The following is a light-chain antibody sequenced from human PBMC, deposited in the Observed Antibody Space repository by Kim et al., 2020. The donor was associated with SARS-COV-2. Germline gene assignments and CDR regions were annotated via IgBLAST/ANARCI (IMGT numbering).Light chain of an antibody. J-gene: IGKJ2*01. CDR1: QSISTF. CDR2: AAS. CDR3: QQSSSAPYT. Sequence: GDRVTITCRASQSISTFLNWYQHTSGKAPKLLIYAASSLQSAAPSRFSGSGSGTDFTLTISSLQPEDFATYYCQQSSSAPYTFGQGTKV. V-gene: IGKV1-39*01.